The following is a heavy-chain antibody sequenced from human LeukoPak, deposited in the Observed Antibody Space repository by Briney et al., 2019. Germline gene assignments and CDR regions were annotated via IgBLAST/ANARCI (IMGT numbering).Heavy chain of an antibody. J-gene: IGHJ4*02. V-gene: IGHV3-7*01. CDR2: IKQDGSEK. CDR1: GFTFSSRDW. Sequence: GGSLRLSCVASGFTFSSRDWMTWVRQAPGKGLEWVANIKQDGSEKNYVDSVKGRFTISRDNAKNSVDLQMNSLRAEDTAVYYCARDFGDSSGYYSFDYWGQGTLVTVSS. D-gene: IGHD3-22*01. CDR3: ARDFGDSSGYYSFDY.